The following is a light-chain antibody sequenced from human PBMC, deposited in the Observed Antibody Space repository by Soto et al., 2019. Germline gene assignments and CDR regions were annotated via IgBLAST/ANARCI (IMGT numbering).Light chain of an antibody. CDR1: SSDVGSYNF. V-gene: IGLV2-14*01. J-gene: IGLJ2*01. CDR2: EVS. CDR3: SSYTSSTTLVV. Sequence: QSALTQPASVSGSPGQSITISCTGTSSDVGSYNFVSWYQQHPGKAPKLMISEVSNRPSGVSNRFSGRKSGNTASLTISGLQAEDEAEYYCSSYTSSTTLVVFGGGTKLTVL.